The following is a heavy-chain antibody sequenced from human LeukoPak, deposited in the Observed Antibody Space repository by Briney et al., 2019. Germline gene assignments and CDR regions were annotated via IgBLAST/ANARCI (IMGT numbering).Heavy chain of an antibody. CDR3: TRGVRTAAAAWFDP. D-gene: IGHD6-13*01. V-gene: IGHV1-2*02. CDR1: GYTFTGYY. J-gene: IGHJ5*02. Sequence: ASVTVSCKASGYTFTGYYMQWVRQAPGQGLEWLGWINPNSGATNYAQNFQGRVTMTRDTSISTVYMEVSSLRSDDTAVYYCTRGVRTAAAAWFDPWGQGTLVTVSS. CDR2: INPNSGAT.